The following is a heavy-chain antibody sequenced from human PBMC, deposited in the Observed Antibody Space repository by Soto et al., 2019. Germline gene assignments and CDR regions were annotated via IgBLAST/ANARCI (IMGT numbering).Heavy chain of an antibody. Sequence: PGESLKISCKGSGYSFTSCWIGWVRQMPGKGLEWMGIIYPGDSDTRYSPSFQGQVTISADKSISTAYLQWSSLKASDTAMYYCARPSEEVLGYCTNGVCSDPYYFDYWGQGTLVTVSS. J-gene: IGHJ4*02. V-gene: IGHV5-51*01. CDR2: IYPGDSDT. CDR1: GYSFTSCW. D-gene: IGHD2-8*01. CDR3: ARPSEEVLGYCTNGVCSDPYYFDY.